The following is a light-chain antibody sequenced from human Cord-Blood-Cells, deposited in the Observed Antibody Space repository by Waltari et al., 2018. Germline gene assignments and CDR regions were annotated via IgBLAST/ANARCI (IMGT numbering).Light chain of an antibody. CDR2: DAS. Sequence: DIQMTPSPSSRSASVGDRVKITCQASQDISNYLNWYQQKPGKAPKLLIYDASNLETGVPSRFSGSGSGTDFTFTISSLQPEDIATYYCQQYDNLPRTFGQGTKVEIK. CDR3: QQYDNLPRT. V-gene: IGKV1-33*01. CDR1: QDISNY. J-gene: IGKJ1*01.